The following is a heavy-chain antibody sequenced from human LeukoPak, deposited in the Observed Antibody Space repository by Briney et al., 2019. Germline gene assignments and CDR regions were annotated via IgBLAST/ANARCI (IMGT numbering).Heavy chain of an antibody. V-gene: IGHV4-34*01. CDR3: ARVLPRTGGATRLRRPELNWFDP. Sequence: PSETLSLTCAVYGWSFSGYYWSWIRQPPGKGLEWIGEINHSGSTNYNPSLKSRVTISVDTSKNQFSLKLSSLPAADTAVYYCARVLPRTGGATRLRRPELNWFDPWGQGTLVTVSS. J-gene: IGHJ5*02. D-gene: IGHD1-26*01. CDR2: INHSGST. CDR1: GWSFSGYY.